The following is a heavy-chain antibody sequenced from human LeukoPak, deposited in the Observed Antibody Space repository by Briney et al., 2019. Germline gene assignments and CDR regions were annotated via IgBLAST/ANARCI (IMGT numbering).Heavy chain of an antibody. J-gene: IGHJ4*02. V-gene: IGHV5-51*01. D-gene: IGHD6-13*01. CDR2: TYPADSET. Sequence: GESLKISCKCSGYSFTSYWIAWVRQMPGKGLEWMGITYPADSETRYSPSFQRPVTISADKSISTAYLQWRSLKASDTAMYYCARRIAVSATFAYWGQGTLVTVSS. CDR3: ARRIAVSATFAY. CDR1: GYSFTSYW.